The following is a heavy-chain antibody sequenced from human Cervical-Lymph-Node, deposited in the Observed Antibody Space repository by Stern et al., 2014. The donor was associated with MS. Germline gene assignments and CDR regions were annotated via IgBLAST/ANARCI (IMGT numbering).Heavy chain of an antibody. Sequence: EVQLEESGGGLVKPGGSLRLSCAASGFSFSSYSMNWVRQAPGKGPEWVSSIRRSSSYIYNADSVKGRFTISRDNAKNSLYLQMNSLRVEDTAVYYCARDSITYYYDSSAHDGLQHWGQGTLVIVSS. J-gene: IGHJ1*01. CDR1: GFSFSSYS. CDR2: IRRSSSYI. D-gene: IGHD3-22*01. CDR3: ARDSITYYYDSSAHDGLQH. V-gene: IGHV3-21*06.